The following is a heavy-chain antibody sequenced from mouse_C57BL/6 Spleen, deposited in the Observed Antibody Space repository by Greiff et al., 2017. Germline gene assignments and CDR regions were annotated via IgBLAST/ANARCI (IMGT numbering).Heavy chain of an antibody. Sequence: VQLQQSGAELMKPGASVKLSCKASGYTFTGYWIEWVQQRPGHGLEWIGEILPGSGSTNYNEKFKGKATFTADTSSNTAYMPLSSLTTEDSASYYCVRRRPRIYAMDYWGQGTSVTVSS. CDR3: VRRRPRIYAMDY. CDR1: GYTFTGYW. J-gene: IGHJ4*01. CDR2: ILPGSGST. V-gene: IGHV1-9*01.